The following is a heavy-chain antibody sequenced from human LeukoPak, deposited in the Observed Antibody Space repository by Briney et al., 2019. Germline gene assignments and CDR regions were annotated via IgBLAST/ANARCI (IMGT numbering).Heavy chain of an antibody. CDR1: GFTVSSNY. Sequence: GGSLRLSCAASGFTVSSNYMSWVRQAPGKGLEWVSVIYSGGSTYYADSVKGRFTISRDNSKNTLYLQMNSLRAEDTAVYYCARDLYSYGPYPGNYYYGMDVWGQGTTVTVSS. V-gene: IGHV3-66*01. CDR3: ARDLYSYGPYPGNYYYGMDV. D-gene: IGHD5-18*01. CDR2: IYSGGST. J-gene: IGHJ6*02.